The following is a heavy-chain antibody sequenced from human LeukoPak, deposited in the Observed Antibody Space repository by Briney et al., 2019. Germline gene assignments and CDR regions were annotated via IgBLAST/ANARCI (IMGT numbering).Heavy chain of an antibody. D-gene: IGHD6-13*01. Sequence: PGGSLRLSCAASGLTFTDFWMNWVPLAAGRGLEWLANINPDGNEKYYVDSVKGRFAMSRDNAKNEVYLEMNSLRAEDTGVYYCSGRDSSRSPRAYWGQGTLVSVPS. CDR3: SGRDSSRSPRAY. J-gene: IGHJ4*02. V-gene: IGHV3-7*01. CDR1: GLTFTDFW. CDR2: INPDGNEK.